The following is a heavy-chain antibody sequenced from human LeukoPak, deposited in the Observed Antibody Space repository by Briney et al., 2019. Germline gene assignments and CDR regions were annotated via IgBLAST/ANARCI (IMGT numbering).Heavy chain of an antibody. V-gene: IGHV4-59*08. CDR1: GVSISSYY. J-gene: IGHJ3*01. Sequence: SETLSLTCTVSGVSISSYYWSWIRQPPGKGLEWIGYIYYSGSTNYNPSLKSRVTISVDTSKNQFSLKLSSVTAADTAVYYCARHAAYCGGDCYPKVWGQGTMVTVSS. CDR3: ARHAAYCGGDCYPKV. CDR2: IYYSGST. D-gene: IGHD2-21*02.